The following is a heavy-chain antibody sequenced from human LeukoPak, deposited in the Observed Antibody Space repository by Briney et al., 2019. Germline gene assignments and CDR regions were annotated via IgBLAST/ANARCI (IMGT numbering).Heavy chain of an antibody. Sequence: SETLSLTCTVSGGSVSGSYYWNWIRQPPGKGLEWIGYMYSSGTTNYNPSLKSRVTVSIDMSKNQFSLKLSSVTAADTAVFYCARVIQLPNEYFQHWGQGTLVTVPS. J-gene: IGHJ1*01. CDR2: MYSSGTT. V-gene: IGHV4-61*01. CDR1: GGSVSGSYY. D-gene: IGHD2-2*01. CDR3: ARVIQLPNEYFQH.